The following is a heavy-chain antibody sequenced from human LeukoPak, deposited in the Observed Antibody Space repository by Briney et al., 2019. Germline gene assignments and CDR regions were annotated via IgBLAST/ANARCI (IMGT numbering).Heavy chain of an antibody. V-gene: IGHV1-18*01. CDR1: GYTFTSYG. CDR2: ISAYNGNT. J-gene: IGHJ4*02. Sequence: GASVKVSCKASGYTFTSYGISWVRQAPGQGLEWMGWISAYNGNTNYAQKLQGRVTMTTDTSTSTAYMELRSLRSDDTAVYYCARDLRGLGGAMVRGVIRVVNYWGQGTLVTVSS. D-gene: IGHD3-10*01. CDR3: ARDLRGLGGAMVRGVIRVVNY.